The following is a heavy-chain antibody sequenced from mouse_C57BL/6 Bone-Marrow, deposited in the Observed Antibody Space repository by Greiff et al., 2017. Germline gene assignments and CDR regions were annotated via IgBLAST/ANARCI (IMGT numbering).Heavy chain of an antibody. CDR1: GFTFSDYG. D-gene: IGHD1-1*01. Sequence: EVMLVESGGGLVQPGGSLKLSCAASGFTFSDYGMAWVRQAPRKGPEWVAFISNLAYSIYYADTVTGRFTISRENAKNTLYLEMSSLRSEDTAMYYCARRSYYGSSYDAMDYWGQGTSVTVSS. CDR3: ARRSYYGSSYDAMDY. CDR2: ISNLAYSI. J-gene: IGHJ4*01. V-gene: IGHV5-15*04.